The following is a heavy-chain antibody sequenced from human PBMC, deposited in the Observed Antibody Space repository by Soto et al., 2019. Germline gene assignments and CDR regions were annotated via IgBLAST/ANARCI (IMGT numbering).Heavy chain of an antibody. CDR1: GFTFDSYW. CDR3: ARGXNGYENWPPYYYYGMDV. CDR2: IKQDGGQT. Sequence: PGGSLRLSCAASGFTFDSYWMTWVRQAPGKGLEWVAHIKQDGGQTYYVDSVKGRFTISRDNAKTSLYLQMNSLRAEDTSVYFCARGXNGYENWPPYYYYGMDVWGQGTTVTVSS. V-gene: IGHV3-7*01. D-gene: IGHD5-12*01. J-gene: IGHJ6*02.